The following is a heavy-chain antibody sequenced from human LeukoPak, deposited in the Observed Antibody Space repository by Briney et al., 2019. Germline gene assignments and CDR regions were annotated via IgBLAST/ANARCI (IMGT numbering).Heavy chain of an antibody. D-gene: IGHD3-22*01. Sequence: GASVKVSCKASGGTFSSYAISWVRQALGQGLEWMGRIIPIFGTANYAQKFQGRVTITTDESTSTAYMELSSLRSEDTAVYYCARERESGYYDSSGYFDYWGQGTLVTVSS. V-gene: IGHV1-69*05. J-gene: IGHJ4*02. CDR2: IIPIFGTA. CDR1: GGTFSSYA. CDR3: ARERESGYYDSSGYFDY.